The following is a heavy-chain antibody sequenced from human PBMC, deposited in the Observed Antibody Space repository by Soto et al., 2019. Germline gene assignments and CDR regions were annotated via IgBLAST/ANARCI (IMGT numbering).Heavy chain of an antibody. CDR2: IYYSGST. CDR1: GGSISSDSYY. D-gene: IGHD6-19*01. Sequence: PSETLSLTCTVSGGSISSDSYYWGWIRQPPGKGLEWIGSIYYSGSTYYNPSLKSRVTISVDTSKNQFSLKLSSVTAADTAVYYCARLLTGHSSGWYPDYWGQGTLVTVSS. CDR3: ARLLTGHSSGWYPDY. J-gene: IGHJ4*02. V-gene: IGHV4-39*01.